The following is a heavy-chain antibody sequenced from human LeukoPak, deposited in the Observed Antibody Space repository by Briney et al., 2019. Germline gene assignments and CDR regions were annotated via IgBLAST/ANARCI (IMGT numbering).Heavy chain of an antibody. CDR2: ICGSGGST. J-gene: IGHJ4*02. D-gene: IGHD5-18*01. CDR3: AKDKGEDTAMVTYFDY. CDR1: GFTFSSYA. Sequence: GGSLRLSCAASGFTFSSYAMSLVRQAPGKGLEWVSAICGSGGSTYYADSVKGRFTISRDNSKNTLYLQMNSLRAEDTAVYYCAKDKGEDTAMVTYFDYWGQGTLVTVSS. V-gene: IGHV3-23*01.